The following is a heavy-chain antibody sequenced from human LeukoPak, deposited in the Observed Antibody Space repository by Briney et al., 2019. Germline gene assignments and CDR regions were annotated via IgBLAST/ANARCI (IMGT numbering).Heavy chain of an antibody. V-gene: IGHV3-23*01. CDR3: AKCSRVDWLPIDY. CDR1: AFTFSNYA. D-gene: IGHD3-9*01. Sequence: SGGSLRLSCAASAFTFSNYAMTWVRQAPGKGLEWVSAISGSGGSTYYANSVEGRFTISRDNSKNTLYLQMNSLRADDTAVYYCAKCSRVDWLPIDYWGRGTLVTVSS. J-gene: IGHJ4*02. CDR2: ISGSGGST.